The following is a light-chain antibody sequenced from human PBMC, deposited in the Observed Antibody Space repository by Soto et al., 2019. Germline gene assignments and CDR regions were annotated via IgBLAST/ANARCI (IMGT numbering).Light chain of an antibody. J-gene: IGLJ1*01. CDR2: GNN. CDR1: SSNIGAYYD. V-gene: IGLV1-40*01. Sequence: QSVLTQPPSVSGAPGQRVTISCTGRSSNIGAYYDVHWYQQLPGTAPKLLIYGNNNRPSGVPDRFSGSKSGTSASLAITGLRAEDEADYYCQSYDSSLSGYVFGTGTKLT. CDR3: QSYDSSLSGYV.